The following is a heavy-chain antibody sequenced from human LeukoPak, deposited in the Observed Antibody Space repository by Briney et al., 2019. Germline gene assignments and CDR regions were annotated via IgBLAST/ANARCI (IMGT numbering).Heavy chain of an antibody. V-gene: IGHV3-30*18. CDR1: GFTFSSYG. Sequence: PGGSLRLSCAASGFTFSSYGMHWVRQAPGKGLEWVAVISYDGSNKYYADSVKGRFTISRDNSKNTLYLQMNSLRAEDTAVYYCAKAGIVILAYWGQGTLVTVSS. CDR3: AKAGIVILAY. CDR2: ISYDGSNK. J-gene: IGHJ4*02. D-gene: IGHD1-26*01.